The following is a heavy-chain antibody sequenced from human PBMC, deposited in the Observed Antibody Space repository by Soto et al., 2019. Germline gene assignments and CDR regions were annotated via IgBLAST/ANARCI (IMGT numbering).Heavy chain of an antibody. J-gene: IGHJ4*02. CDR2: ISGSGGST. CDR3: AKDRLNWNLPYYFDY. D-gene: IGHD1-7*01. V-gene: IGHV3-23*01. CDR1: GFHFSSYA. Sequence: GGSLRLTCAASGFHFSSYAMRGVRHAPGKGLEWVSAISGSGGSTYYADSVKGRFTISRDNSKNTLYLQMNSLRAEDTAVYYCAKDRLNWNLPYYFDYWGQGTLVTVSS.